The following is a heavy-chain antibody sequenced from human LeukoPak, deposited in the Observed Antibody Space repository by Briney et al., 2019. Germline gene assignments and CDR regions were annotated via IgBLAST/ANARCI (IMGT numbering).Heavy chain of an antibody. CDR2: ISSSGSTI. Sequence: GGSLRLSCAASGFTFSSYSMNWVRQAPGKGLEWVSYISSSGSTIYYADSVKGRFTISRDNANNSLYLQMNSLRAEDTAVYYCARESVYCSGGSCSNWFDPWGQGTLVTVSS. CDR3: ARESVYCSGGSCSNWFDP. J-gene: IGHJ5*02. V-gene: IGHV3-48*04. D-gene: IGHD2-15*01. CDR1: GFTFSSYS.